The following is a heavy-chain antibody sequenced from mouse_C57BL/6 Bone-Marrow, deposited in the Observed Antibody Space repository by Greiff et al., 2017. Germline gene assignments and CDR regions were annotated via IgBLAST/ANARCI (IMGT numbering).Heavy chain of an antibody. J-gene: IGHJ3*01. D-gene: IGHD2-2*01. CDR3: ARGDYGYSWFAY. CDR2: IYPGNGDT. CDR1: GYTFTSYN. V-gene: IGHV1-12*01. Sequence: QVQLKESGAELVRPGASVKMSCKASGYTFTSYNMHWVKQTPRKGMEWIGAIYPGNGDTSYNQKFKGKATLTVDKSSSTVYMQLSSLTSEYAAVYFCARGDYGYSWFAYWGQGTLVTVSA.